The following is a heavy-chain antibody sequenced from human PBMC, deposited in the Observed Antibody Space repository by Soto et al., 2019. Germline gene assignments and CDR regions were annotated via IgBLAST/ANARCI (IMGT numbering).Heavy chain of an antibody. V-gene: IGHV4-31*03. J-gene: IGHJ5*02. Sequence: PSETLSLTCTVSGGPISSGGYYWSWIRQHPGKGLEWIGYIYYSGSTYYNPSLKSRVTISVDTSKNQLSLKLSSVTAAVTAVYYFAFDPGEGADWFDPWGHGALVTVPS. D-gene: IGHD3-10*01. CDR1: GGPISSGGYY. CDR3: AFDPGEGADWFDP. CDR2: IYYSGST.